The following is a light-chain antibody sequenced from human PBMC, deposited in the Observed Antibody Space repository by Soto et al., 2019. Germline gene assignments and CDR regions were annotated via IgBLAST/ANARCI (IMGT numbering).Light chain of an antibody. CDR1: QGISNA. CDR2: DGS. J-gene: IGKJ3*01. Sequence: AIQLTQSPSSLSTLLGDRVTITCRASQGISNALAWYQQKPGKPPRLLIYDGSFLERGVPSRFSGSGSGTDFTLSISNLQPEDFGIYYCQHFNSYSGTFGPGTRVDFK. CDR3: QHFNSYSGT. V-gene: IGKV1-13*02.